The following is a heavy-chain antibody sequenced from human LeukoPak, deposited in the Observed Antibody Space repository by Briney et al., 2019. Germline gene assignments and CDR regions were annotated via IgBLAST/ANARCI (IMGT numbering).Heavy chain of an antibody. Sequence: GGSLRLSCAASGFTFSIYSMNWVRQAPGKGLEWVSSISSGSSYTYYADSVKGRFTISRDNAKNSLYLQMNSLRAEDTAVYYCARWSGWELLRVDAFDIWGQGTMVTVSS. CDR2: ISSGSSYT. J-gene: IGHJ3*02. D-gene: IGHD1-26*01. CDR3: ARWSGWELLRVDAFDI. CDR1: GFTFSIYS. V-gene: IGHV3-21*01.